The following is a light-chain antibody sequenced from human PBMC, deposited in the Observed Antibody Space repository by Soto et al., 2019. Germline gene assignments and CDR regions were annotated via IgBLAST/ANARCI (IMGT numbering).Light chain of an antibody. CDR2: DDS. CDR1: DIGTYS. V-gene: IGLV3-21*02. J-gene: IGLJ2*01. CDR3: QVWDTTTDPVV. Sequence: SYDLTQPPSVSVAPGQTARIPFGGNDIGTYSVYWYQRKPGQAPVLVVLDDSDRPSGIPERFSGSNSGNTATLTISRVEAVDEADYYCQVWDTTTDPVVFGGGTQLTVL.